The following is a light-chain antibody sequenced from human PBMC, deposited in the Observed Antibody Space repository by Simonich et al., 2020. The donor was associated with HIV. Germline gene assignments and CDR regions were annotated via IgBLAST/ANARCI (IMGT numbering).Light chain of an antibody. CDR1: QSISNY. CDR3: QQSYSTPYT. J-gene: IGKJ2*01. V-gene: IGKV1-39*01. Sequence: DIQMTQSPSSLSASIGDRVTITCRASQSISNYLNWYQQKVGKAPKVLIYAASSLQSGVPSRFSGSGSGTDFTLTISSLQPEDFATYYCQQSYSTPYTFGQGTKLEIK. CDR2: AAS.